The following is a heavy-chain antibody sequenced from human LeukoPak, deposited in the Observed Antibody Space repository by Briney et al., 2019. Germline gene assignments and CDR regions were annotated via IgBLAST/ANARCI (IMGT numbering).Heavy chain of an antibody. CDR1: GFTFNSYA. Sequence: PGRSLRLSCAASGFTFNSYAMHWVRQAPGKGLEWVAVISYDGSNKYYADSVKGRFTISRDNSKNTLYLQMNSLKTEDTAVYYCTTEYNFNYYDSSGYYYWGQGTLVTVSS. CDR2: ISYDGSNK. J-gene: IGHJ4*02. V-gene: IGHV3-30-3*01. CDR3: TTEYNFNYYDSSGYYY. D-gene: IGHD3-22*01.